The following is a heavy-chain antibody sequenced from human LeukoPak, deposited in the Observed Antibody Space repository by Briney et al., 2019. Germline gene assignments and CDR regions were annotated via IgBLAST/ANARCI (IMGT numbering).Heavy chain of an antibody. CDR2: IKPNSGDT. Sequence: GASVKVSCKASGYSFADYYMHWVRQAPGQGLEWMGWIKPNSGDTRSAQKFQGRVTMTRDTSISTAYMELSSLRYDDTAVYYCARDLSPFRYGGNDRHFDYWGQGTLVTVSS. V-gene: IGHV1-2*02. J-gene: IGHJ4*02. D-gene: IGHD4-23*01. CDR1: GYSFADYY. CDR3: ARDLSPFRYGGNDRHFDY.